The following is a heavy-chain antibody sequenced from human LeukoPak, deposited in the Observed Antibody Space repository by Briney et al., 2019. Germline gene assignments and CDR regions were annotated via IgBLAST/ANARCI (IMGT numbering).Heavy chain of an antibody. CDR2: IYYSGST. Sequence: PSETLSLTCTVSGGSISSYYWSWIRQPPGKGLEWIGYIYYSGSTNYNPSLKSRVTISVDTSKNQFSLKLSSVTAADTAVYYCARGPSGYFLYFQHWGQGTLVTVSS. J-gene: IGHJ1*01. CDR1: GGSISSYY. CDR3: ARGPSGYFLYFQH. D-gene: IGHD3-22*01. V-gene: IGHV4-59*08.